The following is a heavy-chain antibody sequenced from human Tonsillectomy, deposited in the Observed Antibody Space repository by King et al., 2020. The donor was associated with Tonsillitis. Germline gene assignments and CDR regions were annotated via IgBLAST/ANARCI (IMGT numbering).Heavy chain of an antibody. D-gene: IGHD4-17*01. CDR1: GFTFSSLW. CDR2: INSDGSDT. J-gene: IGHJ4*02. Sequence: EVQLVESGGGLVQPGGSLRLSCAASGFTFSSLWMHWVRQAPGKGLVWISYINSDGSDTTYADSVKGRFTISRDNARNTLYLQMNSLRVEDTAVYYCARGGYGAIDYWGQGALVTVSS. CDR3: ARGGYGAIDY. V-gene: IGHV3-74*01.